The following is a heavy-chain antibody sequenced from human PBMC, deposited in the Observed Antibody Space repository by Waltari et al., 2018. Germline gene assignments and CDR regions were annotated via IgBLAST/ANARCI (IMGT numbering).Heavy chain of an antibody. V-gene: IGHV3-21*01. D-gene: IGHD3-10*01. CDR2: ISSSSSYI. CDR1: GFTFSSYS. Sequence: EVQLVESGGGLVKPGGSLRLSCAASGFTFSSYSMNWVRQAPGKGLGWVSSISSSSSYIYYADSVKGRFTISRDNAKNSLYLQMNSLRAEDTAVYYCARDLLLWFGELGHYYYGMDVWGQGTTVTVSS. J-gene: IGHJ6*02. CDR3: ARDLLLWFGELGHYYYGMDV.